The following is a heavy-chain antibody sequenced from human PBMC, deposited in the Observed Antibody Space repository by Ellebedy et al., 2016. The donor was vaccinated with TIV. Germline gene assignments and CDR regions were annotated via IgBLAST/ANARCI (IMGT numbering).Heavy chain of an antibody. CDR2: ISAGGGST. CDR3: ARKSPYDMDV. V-gene: IGHV3-23*01. CDR1: GFTFSSYA. Sequence: GGSLRLXXAASGFTFSSYAMSWVRQAPGKGLEWVSAISAGGGSTYYADSVRGRFTISRDGSKNTLYLQMESLRPEDTAIYYCARKSPYDMDVWGQGTTVTVSS. J-gene: IGHJ6*02.